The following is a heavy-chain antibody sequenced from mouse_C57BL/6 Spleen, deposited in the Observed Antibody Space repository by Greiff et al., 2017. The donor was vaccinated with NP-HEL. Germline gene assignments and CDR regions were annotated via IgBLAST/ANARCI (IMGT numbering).Heavy chain of an antibody. V-gene: IGHV1-64*01. CDR1: GYTFTSYW. D-gene: IGHD1-1*01. J-gene: IGHJ1*03. Sequence: VQLQQPGAELVKPGASVKLSCKASGYTFTSYWMHWVKQRPGQGLEWIGVIHPNSGSTNYNEKFKSKATLTVDKSSSTAYMQLSSLTSEDSAVYYCARWGIYYYGSSYWYFDVWGTGTTVTVSS. CDR3: ARWGIYYYGSSYWYFDV. CDR2: IHPNSGST.